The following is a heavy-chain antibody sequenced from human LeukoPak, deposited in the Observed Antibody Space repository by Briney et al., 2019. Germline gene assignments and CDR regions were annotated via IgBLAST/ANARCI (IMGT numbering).Heavy chain of an antibody. J-gene: IGHJ3*02. D-gene: IGHD6-13*01. V-gene: IGHV1-69*06. CDR2: IIPIFGTA. CDR1: GGTFSSYA. Sequence: GASVKVSCQATGGTFSSYAISWGRQTPGQGLEWMGGIIPIFGTANYAQKFQGRVTITADKSTSTAYMDLSSLRSEDTAVYYCAITGYSSSHDAFDIWGQGTMVTVSS. CDR3: AITGYSSSHDAFDI.